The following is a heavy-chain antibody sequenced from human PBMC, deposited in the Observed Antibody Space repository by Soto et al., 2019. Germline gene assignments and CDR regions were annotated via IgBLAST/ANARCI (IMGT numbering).Heavy chain of an antibody. V-gene: IGHV4-59*01. Sequence: SETLSLTCTVSGGSISRYYWSWIRQPPGKGLEWIGYIYYSGSTNYNPSLKSRVTISVDTSKNQFSLKLSSVTAADTAVYYCARESDVDTAMVSGRFDRWGQGTLVTVSS. CDR1: GGSISRYY. D-gene: IGHD5-18*01. CDR2: IYYSGST. CDR3: ARESDVDTAMVSGRFDR. J-gene: IGHJ5*02.